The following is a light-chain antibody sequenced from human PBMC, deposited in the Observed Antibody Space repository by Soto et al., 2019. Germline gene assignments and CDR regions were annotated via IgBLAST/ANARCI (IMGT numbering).Light chain of an antibody. CDR3: FSYAGSRVV. V-gene: IGLV2-23*02. J-gene: IGLJ2*01. CDR2: EVS. Sequence: QSALTQPASVSGSPGQSITISCTGTSSDVGSYNLVSWYQQHPGKAPKLMIYEVSKRPSGVSKRFSGSKSGNTASLTISGLQAEDEADYYCFSYAGSRVVFGGGTKLTVL. CDR1: SSDVGSYNL.